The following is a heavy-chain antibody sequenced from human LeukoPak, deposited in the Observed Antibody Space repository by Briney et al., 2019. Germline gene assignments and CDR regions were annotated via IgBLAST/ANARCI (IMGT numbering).Heavy chain of an antibody. CDR2: IIPIHGIA. CDR3: ARANARDAFDI. CDR1: GGTFSSYA. V-gene: IGHV1-69*04. J-gene: IGHJ3*02. Sequence: GSSVKVSCKASGGTFSSYAISWVRQAPGQGLEWMGRIIPIHGIANYAQKFQGRVTITADKSTSTAYMELSSLRSEDTAVYYCARANARDAFDIWGQGTMVTVSS.